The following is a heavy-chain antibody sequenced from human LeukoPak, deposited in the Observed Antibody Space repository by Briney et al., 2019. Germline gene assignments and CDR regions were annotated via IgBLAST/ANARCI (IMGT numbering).Heavy chain of an antibody. Sequence: SETLSLTCTVSGGSISSYYWSWIRQPPGKGLEWIGYIYYSGSTNYNPSLKSRVTISVDTSKNQFSLKLSSVTAADTAVYYCAGQRAKYSPVDYWGQGTLVTVSS. J-gene: IGHJ4*02. V-gene: IGHV4-59*08. CDR1: GGSISSYY. CDR3: AGQRAKYSPVDY. CDR2: IYYSGST. D-gene: IGHD5-18*01.